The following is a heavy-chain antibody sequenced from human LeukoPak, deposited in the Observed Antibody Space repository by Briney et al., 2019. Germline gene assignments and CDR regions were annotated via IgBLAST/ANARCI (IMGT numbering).Heavy chain of an antibody. CDR1: GFAFSSYG. J-gene: IGHJ3*02. V-gene: IGHV3-7*01. CDR2: INQDGNEK. Sequence: GGSLRLSCAASGFAFSSYGVNWVRQAPGKGLQWVANINQDGNEKYYVDSVKGRFTISRDNARNSLYLQMNSLRAEDTAVYYCARGASYYYESKPYDAFDIWGQGTMVTVSS. D-gene: IGHD3-22*01. CDR3: ARGASYYYESKPYDAFDI.